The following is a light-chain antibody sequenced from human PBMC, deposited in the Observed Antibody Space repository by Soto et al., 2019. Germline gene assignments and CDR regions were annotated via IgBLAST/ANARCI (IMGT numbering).Light chain of an antibody. V-gene: IGLV1-40*01. CDR3: QSYDSSLSGSVV. CDR2: ANS. CDR1: SSNIGAGYD. Sequence: QSVLTQPPSVSGAPGQRVTISCTGSSSNIGAGYDVHWYQQLPGTAPKVLIYANSHRPSGVPGRFSGSQSGTSASLAITGLQAEDEADYYCQSYDSSLSGSVVFGGGTKVTVL. J-gene: IGLJ2*01.